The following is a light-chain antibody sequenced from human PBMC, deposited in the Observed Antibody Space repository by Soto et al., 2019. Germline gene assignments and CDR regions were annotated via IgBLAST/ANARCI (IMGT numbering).Light chain of an antibody. V-gene: IGLV1-40*01. CDR1: SSNIGAGSD. CDR2: EVS. J-gene: IGLJ1*01. Sequence: QSVLTQPPSVYGAPGQTVTISCTGTSSNIGAGSDDPWSQQLPGAAPKLLVHEVSNRPAGVCNRFSGSKSGNTASLTMSGLQAEDEADYGCSSYTSGRACVFGIGTKVTVL. CDR3: SSYTSGRACV.